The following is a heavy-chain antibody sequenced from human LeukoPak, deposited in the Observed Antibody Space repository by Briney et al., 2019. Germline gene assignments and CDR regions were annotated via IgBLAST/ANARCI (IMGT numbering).Heavy chain of an antibody. CDR3: ARHVALGYCSSTSRPGGAFDI. Sequence: GESLKISCKGSGYSFTSYWIGWVRQMPGKGLEWMGIIYPGDSDTRYSPSFQGQVTISADKSISTAYLQWSSLKASDTAMYYCARHVALGYCSSTSRPGGAFDIWGQGTMVTVSS. D-gene: IGHD2-2*01. V-gene: IGHV5-51*01. CDR2: IYPGDSDT. CDR1: GYSFTSYW. J-gene: IGHJ3*02.